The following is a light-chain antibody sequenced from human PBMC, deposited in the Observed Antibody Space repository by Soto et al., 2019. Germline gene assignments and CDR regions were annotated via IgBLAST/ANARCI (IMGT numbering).Light chain of an antibody. Sequence: IVLTQSPATLSXSXXXXXTXSXSAIQSINFYLAWYQQKPGQAPRLLIYDASNRATGIPARFSGSGSGTDFTLTISSLEPEDFAVYYCQQRSNWPPGVTFGQGTRLEIK. CDR2: DAS. V-gene: IGKV3-11*01. CDR3: QQRSNWPPGVT. J-gene: IGKJ5*01. CDR1: QSINFY.